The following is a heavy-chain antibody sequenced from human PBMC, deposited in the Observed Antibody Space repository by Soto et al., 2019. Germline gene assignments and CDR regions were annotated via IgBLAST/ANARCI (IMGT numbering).Heavy chain of an antibody. D-gene: IGHD7-27*01. J-gene: IGHJ4*02. Sequence: GGSLRLSRVASGFSFNVYTMNWVRQAPGKGLEWVSSITSRSDYIYYTDSVKGRFTISRDNAKNSLYLQMNSLRAEDTAVYSCASLTGGAFWGQGTLVTVSS. V-gene: IGHV3-21*01. CDR2: ITSRSDYI. CDR1: GFSFNVYT. CDR3: ASLTGGAF.